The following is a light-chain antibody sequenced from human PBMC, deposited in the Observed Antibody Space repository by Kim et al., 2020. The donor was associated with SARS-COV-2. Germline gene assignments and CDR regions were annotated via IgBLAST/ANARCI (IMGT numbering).Light chain of an antibody. CDR3: QQYYSTPLT. V-gene: IGKV4-1*01. Sequence: ATINCKSSQSVLYSSNNKNYLAWYQQKPGQPPKLLIYWASTRESGVPDRFRGSGSGTDFTLTISSLQAEDVAVYYCQQYYSTPLTFGGGTKVDIK. CDR2: WAS. J-gene: IGKJ4*01. CDR1: QSVLYSSNNKNY.